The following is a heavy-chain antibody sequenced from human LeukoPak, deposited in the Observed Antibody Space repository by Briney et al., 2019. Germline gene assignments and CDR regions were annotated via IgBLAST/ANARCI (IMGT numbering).Heavy chain of an antibody. J-gene: IGHJ4*02. V-gene: IGHV3-30*02. CDR3: AKDSTPYYDSSGPDY. Sequence: GRSLRLSCAASGFTFSSYGMHWIRQAPGKGLEWVAFIRYDGSNKYYADSVKGRFTISRDNSKNTLYLQMNSLRAEDTAVYYCAKDSTPYYDSSGPDYWGQGTLVTVSS. D-gene: IGHD3-22*01. CDR1: GFTFSSYG. CDR2: IRYDGSNK.